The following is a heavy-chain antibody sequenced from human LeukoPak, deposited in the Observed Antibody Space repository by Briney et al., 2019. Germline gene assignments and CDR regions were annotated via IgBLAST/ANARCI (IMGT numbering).Heavy chain of an antibody. J-gene: IGHJ4*02. Sequence: GGSLRLSCAASGFTFSSYSMNWVRQAPGKGLEWVSSISSSSTYIYYADSVKGRFTISRENAKNSLYLQMNSLRAEDTVVYYCARPQPTAGYFDYWGQGTLVTVSS. CDR1: GFTFSSYS. D-gene: IGHD6-19*01. CDR2: ISSSSTYI. V-gene: IGHV3-21*01. CDR3: ARPQPTAGYFDY.